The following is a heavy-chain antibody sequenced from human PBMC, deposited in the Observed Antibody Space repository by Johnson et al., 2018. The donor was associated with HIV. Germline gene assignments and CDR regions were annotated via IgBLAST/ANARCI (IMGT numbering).Heavy chain of an antibody. Sequence: QMLLVESGGGVVQPGRSLRLSCAASGFTFSSYGMHWVRQAPGKGLEWVAVIWYDGSNKYYADSVEDRFTISRDNSENTLYLQMNSLRAEDTAVFYCAKRVSGWNFGVDAFDIWGQGTMVTVSS. V-gene: IGHV3-33*06. CDR3: AKRVSGWNFGVDAFDI. CDR2: IWYDGSNK. J-gene: IGHJ3*02. D-gene: IGHD6-19*01. CDR1: GFTFSSYG.